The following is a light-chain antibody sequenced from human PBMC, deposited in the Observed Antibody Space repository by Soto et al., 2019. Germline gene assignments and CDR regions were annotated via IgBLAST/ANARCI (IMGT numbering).Light chain of an antibody. V-gene: IGKV1-39*01. CDR3: QRSYSTPRT. CDR2: TAS. J-gene: IGKJ1*01. Sequence: DLQMTQSPSSLSASVGDRVTITCRASQSISNYLNWYQQKPGKAPKLLIYTASSLQSEVPSRFSGRGSGTDFTLTISSQQPEDFATYYCQRSYSTPRTFGQGTKVEIK. CDR1: QSISNY.